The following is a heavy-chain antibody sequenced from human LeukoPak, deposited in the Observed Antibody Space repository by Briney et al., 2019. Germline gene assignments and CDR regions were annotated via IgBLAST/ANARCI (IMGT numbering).Heavy chain of an antibody. V-gene: IGHV4-61*02. CDR3: ARSYYYDSSGYYYFDY. J-gene: IGHJ4*02. CDR2: IYTSGST. Sequence: PSQTLSLTCTVSGGSISSGSYYWSWIRQPAGKGLEWIGRIYTSGSTNYNPSLKSRVTISVDTSKKQFSLKLSSVTAADTAVYYCARSYYYDSSGYYYFDYWGQGTLVTVSS. CDR1: GGSISSGSYY. D-gene: IGHD3-22*01.